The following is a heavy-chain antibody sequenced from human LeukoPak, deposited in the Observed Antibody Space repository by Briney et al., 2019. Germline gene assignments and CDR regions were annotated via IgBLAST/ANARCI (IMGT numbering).Heavy chain of an antibody. CDR1: GFTFSNYW. Sequence: WGSLTHTCAASGFTFSNYWMSWVRQAPGKGLEWLANINQDGSEIYYVDSVKGRFTISRDNGENSLYLQINSLRADDTAVYYCARDQGSMIVVRTTTWFFDLWGRGPPCTVSS. J-gene: IGHJ2*01. CDR3: ARDQGSMIVVRTTTWFFDL. D-gene: IGHD3-22*01. CDR2: INQDGSEI. V-gene: IGHV3-7*01.